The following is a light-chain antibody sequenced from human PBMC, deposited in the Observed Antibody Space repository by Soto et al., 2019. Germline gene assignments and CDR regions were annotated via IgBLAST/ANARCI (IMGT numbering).Light chain of an antibody. Sequence: QSALTQPPSASGSPGQSVAISCTGTSSDVGGYNYVSWYQQHPGKAPKLMIYEVNKRPSGVPDRFSGSKSGNTASLTVSGFQAEDEADYYCSSYAFSSNVFGTGTKVTVL. J-gene: IGLJ1*01. CDR2: EVN. V-gene: IGLV2-8*01. CDR3: SSYAFSSNV. CDR1: SSDVGGYNY.